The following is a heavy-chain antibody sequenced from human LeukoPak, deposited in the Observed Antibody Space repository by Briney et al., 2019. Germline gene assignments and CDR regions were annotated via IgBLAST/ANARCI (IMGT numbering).Heavy chain of an antibody. J-gene: IGHJ4*02. CDR2: ISAYNGNT. CDR3: ARDDSGNRGFGELFFDY. Sequence: ASVKVSCKASGYTFTSYGISWVRQAPGQGLEWMGWISAYNGNTNSTQKLQGRVTMTTDTSTSTAYMELRSLGSDDTAVYYCARDDSGNRGFGELFFDYWGQGTLVTVSS. CDR1: GYTFTSYG. V-gene: IGHV1-18*01. D-gene: IGHD3-10*01.